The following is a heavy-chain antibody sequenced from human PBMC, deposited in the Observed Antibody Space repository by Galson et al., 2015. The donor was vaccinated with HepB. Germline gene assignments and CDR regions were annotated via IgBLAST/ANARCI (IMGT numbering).Heavy chain of an antibody. Sequence: CAISGDSVFSHRAAWSWIRQSPSRGLEWLGRTYYRSQWYSDYAESVKSRITINPDPSRNQFSLQLNSVTPEDTAVYYCASHYSSGWYGGASFEDWGQGTLVTVSS. J-gene: IGHJ4*02. V-gene: IGHV6-1*01. CDR3: ASHYSSGWYGGASFED. CDR1: GDSVFSHRAA. CDR2: TYYRSQWYS. D-gene: IGHD6-19*01.